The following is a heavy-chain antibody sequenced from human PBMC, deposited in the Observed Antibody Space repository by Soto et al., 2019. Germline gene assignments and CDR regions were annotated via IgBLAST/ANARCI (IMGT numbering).Heavy chain of an antibody. CDR3: ARGRVIVVVPSAFDI. V-gene: IGHV4-34*01. J-gene: IGHJ3*02. CDR2: INHSGST. CDR1: GGSFSGYY. Sequence: QVQLQQWGAGLLKPSETLSLTCAVYGGSFSGYYWSWIRQPPGKGLAWIGEINHSGSTNYNPSLKSRVTISVETSKNQFSLKLSSVTAAVTAVYYCARGRVIVVVPSAFDIWGQGTMVTVSS. D-gene: IGHD3-22*01.